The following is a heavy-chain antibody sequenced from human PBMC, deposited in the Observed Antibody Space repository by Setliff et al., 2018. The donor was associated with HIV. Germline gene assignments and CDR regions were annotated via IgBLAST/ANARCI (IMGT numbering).Heavy chain of an antibody. V-gene: IGHV1-69*13. D-gene: IGHD2-15*01. J-gene: IGHJ6*03. CDR2: FLAVLRKP. CDR3: ASPRSAGTYPGAFYYFLDV. CDR1: GGTFNSYA. Sequence: SVKVSCQASGGTFNSYAFTWVRQAPGQGLEWMGDFLAVLRKPTYAQKFQGRLTITADESTSTAYMELSDLRSEDTAVYYCASPRSAGTYPGAFYYFLDVWGRGTTVTVSS.